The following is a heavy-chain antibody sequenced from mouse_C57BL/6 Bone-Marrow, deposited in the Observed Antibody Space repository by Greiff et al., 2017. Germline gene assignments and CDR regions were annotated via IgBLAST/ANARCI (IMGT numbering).Heavy chain of an antibody. Sequence: VQLKQSGAELARPGASVKLSCKASGYTFTSYGISWVKQRTGQGLEWIGEIYPRSGNTYYNEKFKGKATLTADKSSSTAYMELRSLTSEDSAVYFCARGGVPYYYAMDYWGQGTSVTVSS. CDR1: GYTFTSYG. J-gene: IGHJ4*01. CDR2: IYPRSGNT. V-gene: IGHV1-81*01. CDR3: ARGGVPYYYAMDY.